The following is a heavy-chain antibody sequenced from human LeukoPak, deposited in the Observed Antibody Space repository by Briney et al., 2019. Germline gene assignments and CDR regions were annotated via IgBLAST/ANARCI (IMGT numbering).Heavy chain of an antibody. J-gene: IGHJ5*02. CDR2: IYYSGST. D-gene: IGHD3-3*01. CDR1: GGSISSSSYY. CDR3: ARQGYDFWSGYFTVGFDP. V-gene: IGHV4-39*01. Sequence: SETLSLTCTVSGGSISSSSYYWGWIRQPPGKGLEWIGSIYYSGSTYYNPSLKSRVTISVDTSKNQFSLKLSSVTAADMAVYYCARQGYDFWSGYFTVGFDPWGQGTLVTVSS.